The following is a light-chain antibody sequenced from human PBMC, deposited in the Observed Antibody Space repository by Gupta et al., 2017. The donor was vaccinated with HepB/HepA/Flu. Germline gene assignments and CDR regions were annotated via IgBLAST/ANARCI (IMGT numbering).Light chain of an antibody. CDR3: QKYNSAPFT. CDR1: QGFSNS. V-gene: IGKV1-27*01. CDR2: GAS. Sequence: IQMTQSPSSLSAYIGDRVTITCRASQGFSNSLAWYQQKPGQVPKLLSYGASTLQSGVPSRFSCSGSGTEFTLTISGLQPEDVATYYCQKYNSAPFTFGPGTKVDIK. J-gene: IGKJ3*01.